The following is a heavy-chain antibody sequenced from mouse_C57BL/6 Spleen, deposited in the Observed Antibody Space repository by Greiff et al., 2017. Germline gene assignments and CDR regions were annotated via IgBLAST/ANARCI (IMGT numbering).Heavy chain of an antibody. CDR2: ISYDGSN. D-gene: IGHD2-5*01. V-gene: IGHV3-6*01. Sequence: EVQRVESGPGLVKPSQSLSLTCSVTGYSITSGYYWNWIRQFPGNKLEWMGYISYDGSNNYNPSLKNRISITRDTSKNQFFLKLNSVTTEDTATYYCARAAYYSNSPFAYWGQGTLVTVSA. CDR3: ARAAYYSNSPFAY. CDR1: GYSITSGYY. J-gene: IGHJ3*01.